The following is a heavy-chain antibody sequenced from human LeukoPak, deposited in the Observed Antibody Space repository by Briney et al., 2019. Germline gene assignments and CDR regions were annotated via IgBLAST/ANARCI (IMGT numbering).Heavy chain of an antibody. D-gene: IGHD3-22*01. J-gene: IGHJ4*02. Sequence: PSETLSLTCTVSGGSISSSSYYWGWIRQPPGKGLEWIGSIYYSGSTYYNPSLKRRVTISVDTSKNQFSLKLSSVTAADTAVYYCVVQSLGYYYDSSGYYSWGQGTLVTVSS. CDR2: IYYSGST. V-gene: IGHV4-39*01. CDR1: GGSISSSSYY. CDR3: VVQSLGYYYDSSGYYS.